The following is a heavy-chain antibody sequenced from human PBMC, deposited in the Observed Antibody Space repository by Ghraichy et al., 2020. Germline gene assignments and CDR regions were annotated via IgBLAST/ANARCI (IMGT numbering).Heavy chain of an antibody. CDR3: AGGATVVRFFYDDGMDV. D-gene: IGHD4-23*01. Sequence: GGSLRLSCVGSGFTFSGDSMNWVRKSPGKGLEWVSYITISSRTISYADSVKGRFTISRDNAQNSLYLQMNSLRDDDTAVYYCAGGATVVRFFYDDGMDVRGEGTKVTVSS. J-gene: IGHJ6*04. V-gene: IGHV3-48*02. CDR1: GFTFSGDS. CDR2: ITISSRTI.